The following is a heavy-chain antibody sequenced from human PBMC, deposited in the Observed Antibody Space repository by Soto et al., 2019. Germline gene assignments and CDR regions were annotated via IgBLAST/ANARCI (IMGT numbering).Heavy chain of an antibody. CDR2: ISSSSATI. Sequence: EVQLVESGGGLVQRGRSLRLSCIASGFIADDYAMHWVRQAPGKGLERVSGISSSSATINYADSVKGRFTISRDNTKNSLFLQMNSLRPEDTAFYYCVKDIKWGGMTTIHYFDSWGQGTLVTVSS. CDR1: GFIADDYA. CDR3: VKDIKWGGMTTIHYFDS. V-gene: IGHV3-9*02. J-gene: IGHJ4*02. D-gene: IGHD4-17*01.